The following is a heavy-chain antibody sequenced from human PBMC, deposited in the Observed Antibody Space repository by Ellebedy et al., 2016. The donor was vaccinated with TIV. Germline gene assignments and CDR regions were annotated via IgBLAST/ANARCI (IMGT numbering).Heavy chain of an antibody. J-gene: IGHJ4*02. CDR3: AKVSGSYYNRATYYFEY. CDR1: GGTFSSYG. Sequence: SVKVSCXASGGTFSSYGISWMRQAPGQGLEWMGGVIPKLATIKYAQKFQGRVTINADDSTNTAYMELSSLRSEDTAVYFCAKVSGSYYNRATYYFEYWGQGTLVTVSS. V-gene: IGHV1-69*13. CDR2: VIPKLATI. D-gene: IGHD3-10*01.